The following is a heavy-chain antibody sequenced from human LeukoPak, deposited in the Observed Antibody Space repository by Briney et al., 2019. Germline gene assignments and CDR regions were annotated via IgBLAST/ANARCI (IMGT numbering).Heavy chain of an antibody. CDR2: ISYDGSNK. D-gene: IGHD3-9*01. J-gene: IGHJ4*02. Sequence: GGSLRLSCAASGFTFSSYGMHWVRQAPGKGLEWVAVISYDGSNKYYADSVKGRFTISRDNSKNTLYLQMNSLRAEDTAVYHCAKVRYLDNYYFDYWGQGTLVTVSS. CDR3: AKVRYLDNYYFDY. V-gene: IGHV3-30*18. CDR1: GFTFSSYG.